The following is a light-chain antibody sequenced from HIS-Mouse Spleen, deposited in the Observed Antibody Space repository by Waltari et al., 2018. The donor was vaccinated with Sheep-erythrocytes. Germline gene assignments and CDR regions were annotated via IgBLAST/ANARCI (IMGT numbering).Light chain of an antibody. V-gene: IGLV2-8*01. J-gene: IGLJ3*02. CDR2: EVS. CDR1: SRDVGGLNL. CDR3: SSYAGSNNWV. Sequence: SALTQPPSASGSPGPSVTIPCTGTSRDVGGLNLLPWYQQHPGKAPKLMIYEVSKRPSGVPDRFSGSKSGNTASLTVSGLQAEDEADYYCSSYAGSNNWVFGGGTKLTVL.